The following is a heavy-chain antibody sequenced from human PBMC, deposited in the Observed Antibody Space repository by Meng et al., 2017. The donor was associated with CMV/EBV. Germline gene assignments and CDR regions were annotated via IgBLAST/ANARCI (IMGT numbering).Heavy chain of an antibody. J-gene: IGHJ6*02. CDR2: ITPIFGVA. CDR1: GVTFSSCT. CDR3: ARGGYSYGNYYYYGMDV. Sequence: SVKVSCKASGVTFSSCTLSWVRQAPGQGLEWMGGITPIFGVAQYAQNFQGRVTITADEYTNTAYMELSSLRSEDTAVYYCARGGYSYGNYYYYGMDVWGQGTTVTVSS. V-gene: IGHV1-69*13. D-gene: IGHD5-18*01.